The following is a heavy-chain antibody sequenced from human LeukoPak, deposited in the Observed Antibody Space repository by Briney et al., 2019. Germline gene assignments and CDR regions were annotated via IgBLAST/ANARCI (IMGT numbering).Heavy chain of an antibody. J-gene: IGHJ6*03. Sequence: GGSLRLSCAASGFTFSSYSMNWVRQAPGKGLEWVSSISSSSSYIYYADSVKGRFTISRDNAKNSLYLQMNSLRAEDTAVYYCARGLSPGDYNYYMDVWGKGTTVTVSS. CDR2: ISSSSSYI. CDR1: GFTFSSYS. CDR3: ARGLSPGDYNYYMDV. V-gene: IGHV3-21*01.